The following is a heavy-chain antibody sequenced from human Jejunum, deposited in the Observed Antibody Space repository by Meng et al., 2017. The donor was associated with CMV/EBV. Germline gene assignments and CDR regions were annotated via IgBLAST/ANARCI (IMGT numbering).Heavy chain of an antibody. Sequence: SCKASGSTFTNFAIHWVRQAPGQRLEWMGWIYTDSGDTKFSQKFQGRVSFTRDTPATTAYMELTSLRSEDTAVYYCARGVISYHDSWGQGTLVTVSS. CDR2: IYTDSGDT. D-gene: IGHD3-16*01. CDR1: GSTFTNFA. J-gene: IGHJ5*02. V-gene: IGHV1-3*04. CDR3: ARGVISYHDS.